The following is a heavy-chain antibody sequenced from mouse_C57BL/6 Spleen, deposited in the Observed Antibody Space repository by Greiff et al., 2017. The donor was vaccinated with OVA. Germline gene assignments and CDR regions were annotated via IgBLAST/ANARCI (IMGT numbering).Heavy chain of an antibody. CDR1: GFTFSSYG. Sequence: EVHLVESGGDLVKPGGSLKLSCAASGFTFSSYGMSWVRQTPDKRLEWVATLSSGGSYTYYPDSVKGRFTIARDNAKNTLYLQMSSLKSEDTAMYYCARHSCDDWGQGTTLTVSS. V-gene: IGHV5-6*01. CDR2: LSSGGSYT. CDR3: ARHSCDD. J-gene: IGHJ2*01.